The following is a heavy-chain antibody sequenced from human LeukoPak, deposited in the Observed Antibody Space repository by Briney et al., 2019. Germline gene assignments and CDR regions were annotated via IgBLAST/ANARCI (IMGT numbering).Heavy chain of an antibody. CDR1: GYSIRSSNW. CDR3: AKKIDGHNWFDP. CDR2: IHHGGVM. Sequence: SDTLSLTCAVSGYSIRSSNWWGWIRQPPGGGLEWIGYIHHGGVMYYNPSLKSRVAMSVDVSKNQFSLKVNSVTAVDTAMYYCAKKIDGHNWFDPWGQGTLVTVAS. D-gene: IGHD2-21*01. V-gene: IGHV4-28*05. J-gene: IGHJ5*02.